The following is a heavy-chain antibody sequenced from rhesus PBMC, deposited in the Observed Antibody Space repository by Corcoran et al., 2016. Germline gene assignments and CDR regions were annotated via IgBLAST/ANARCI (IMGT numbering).Heavy chain of an antibody. CDR1: GGSISDSYR. J-gene: IGHJ4*01. D-gene: IGHD1-44*02. V-gene: IGHV4S10*01. CDR3: AREVSGARLFDY. CDR2: IYGRSTST. Sequence: QVQLQESGPGVVKPSETLSLTCAVSGGSISDSYRWSWIRQPPGKGLELSGYIYGRSTSTTYDPVLQRVVTISKDTSKNRFSLSLRSVTAADTAVYYCAREVSGARLFDYWGQGVLVTVSS.